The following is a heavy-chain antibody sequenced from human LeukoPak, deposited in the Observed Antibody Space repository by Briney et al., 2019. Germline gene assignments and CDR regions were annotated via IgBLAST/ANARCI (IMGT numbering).Heavy chain of an antibody. CDR2: INHNGNVN. CDR3: ARGGGLDV. D-gene: IGHD3-16*01. J-gene: IGHJ6*02. Sequence: GGSLRLSCAASGFTFSSYWMNWASQAPGKGLEWVASINHNGNVNYYVDSVKGRFTISRDNAKNSLYLQMSNLRAEDTAVYFCARGGGLDVWGQGATVTVSS. V-gene: IGHV3-7*03. CDR1: GFTFSSYW.